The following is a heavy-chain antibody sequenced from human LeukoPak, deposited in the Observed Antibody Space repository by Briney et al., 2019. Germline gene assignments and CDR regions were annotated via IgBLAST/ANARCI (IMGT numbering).Heavy chain of an antibody. J-gene: IGHJ6*02. CDR3: ARVEYYYDSSGYYYYYYYGMDV. Sequence: ASVKVSCRASGYTFTTFAILWMRQAPGQRPEWVGWINAGNGDTKYSQKFQGRVTITRDTSATTAYMELSSLRSEDTAVYYCARVEYYYDSSGYYYYYYYGMDVWGQGTTVTVSS. V-gene: IGHV1-3*01. CDR1: GYTFTTFA. CDR2: INAGNGDT. D-gene: IGHD3-22*01.